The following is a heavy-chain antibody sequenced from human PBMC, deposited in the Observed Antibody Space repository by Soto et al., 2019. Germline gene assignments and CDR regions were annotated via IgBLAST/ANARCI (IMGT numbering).Heavy chain of an antibody. CDR2: IIPIFGTA. J-gene: IGHJ5*02. V-gene: IGHV1-69*13. CDR1: GGTFSSYA. D-gene: IGHD1-7*01. CDR3: AREIGTGTTHWFDP. Sequence: ASVKVSCKASGGTFSSYAISWVRQAPGQGLEWMGGIIPIFGTANYAQKFQGRVTITAGESTSTAYMELSSLRSEDTAVYYCAREIGTGTTHWFDPWGQGTLVTVSS.